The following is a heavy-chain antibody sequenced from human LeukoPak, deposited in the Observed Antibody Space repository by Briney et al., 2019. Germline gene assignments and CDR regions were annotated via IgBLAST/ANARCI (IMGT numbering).Heavy chain of an antibody. Sequence: GGSLRRSCAASGFTFSSYWMHWVRQAPGKGLVWVSRINSDGSSTSDADSVKGRFTISRDNAKNTLYLQMNSLRAEDTAVYYCARDEEQHLLDYWGQGTLVTVSS. CDR3: ARDEEQHLLDY. V-gene: IGHV3-74*01. CDR1: GFTFSSYW. J-gene: IGHJ4*02. D-gene: IGHD6-13*01. CDR2: INSDGSST.